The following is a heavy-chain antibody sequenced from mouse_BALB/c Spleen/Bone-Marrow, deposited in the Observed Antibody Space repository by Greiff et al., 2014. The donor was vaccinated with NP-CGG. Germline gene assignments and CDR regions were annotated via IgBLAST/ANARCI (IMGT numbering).Heavy chain of an antibody. CDR1: GFNIKDTY. V-gene: IGHV14-3*02. J-gene: IGHJ3*01. D-gene: IGHD1-1*01. CDR2: IDPANGNT. CDR3: ANYYYGSRLFAY. Sequence: EVQLQQSGAELVKPGASVKLSCTASGFNIKDTYMHWVKQRPEQGLEWIGRIDPANGNTKYDPKFQGKATITADTSSNTAYLQLRMLTCGDTAVSECANYYYGSRLFAYWGQGTLVTVSA.